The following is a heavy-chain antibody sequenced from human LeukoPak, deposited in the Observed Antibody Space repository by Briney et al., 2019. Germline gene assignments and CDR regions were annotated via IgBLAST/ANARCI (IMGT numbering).Heavy chain of an antibody. CDR1: GGSISTDHYY. CDR2: IYYTGST. J-gene: IGHJ4*02. D-gene: IGHD1-1*01. V-gene: IGHV4-39*01. Sequence: PSETLSLTCTVSGGSISTDHYYWAWIRQPPGKGLEWVASIYYTGSTYYNLSRKSQLTISIYTSHNQCSLTLSSVRAADTAVYYCATGDTTGTDYWGQGTLVTASS. CDR3: ATGDTTGTDY.